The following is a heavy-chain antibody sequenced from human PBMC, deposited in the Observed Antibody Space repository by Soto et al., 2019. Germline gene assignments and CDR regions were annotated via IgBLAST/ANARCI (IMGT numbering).Heavy chain of an antibody. Sequence: TLSLTCTVSGGSISSSFYWGWIRQPPGKGLEWIGSIYYSGTTYYNPSLKRRVTISVDTSKNQFSLKLSSVTAADTAVFYCVRLRRIVSGLNWFDPWGQGTLVTVSS. CDR2: IYYSGTT. CDR1: GGSISSSFY. CDR3: VRLRRIVSGLNWFDP. V-gene: IGHV4-39*01. D-gene: IGHD1-26*01. J-gene: IGHJ5*02.